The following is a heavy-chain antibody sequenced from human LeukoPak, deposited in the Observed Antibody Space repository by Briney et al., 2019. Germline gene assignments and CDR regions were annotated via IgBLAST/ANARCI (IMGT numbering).Heavy chain of an antibody. D-gene: IGHD3-22*01. V-gene: IGHV3-21*01. Sequence: GGSLRLSCAAYGFTFSSYSMNWVRQAPGKGLEWVSSISSSSSYIYYADSVKGRFTISKDNAKNSLYLQMNSLRAEDTAVYYCARETYYYDSSGYPTVDYWGQGTLVTVPS. J-gene: IGHJ4*02. CDR1: GFTFSSYS. CDR2: ISSSSSYI. CDR3: ARETYYYDSSGYPTVDY.